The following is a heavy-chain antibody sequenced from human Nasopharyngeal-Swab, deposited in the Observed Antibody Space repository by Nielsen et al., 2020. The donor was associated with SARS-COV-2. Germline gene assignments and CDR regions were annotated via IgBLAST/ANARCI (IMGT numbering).Heavy chain of an antibody. CDR2: IKQDGSGS. CDR1: GFTFSKFY. V-gene: IGHV3-7*01. J-gene: IGHJ4*02. D-gene: IGHD6-13*01. Sequence: GGSLRLSCAASGFTFSKFYMSWVRQAAGKRLEWVANIKQDGSGSYYVDSVKGRFTISRDDANNSLYLQMNSLRAGDTGVYYCARGGSSFPFDYWGPGTLVTVSS. CDR3: ARGGSSFPFDY.